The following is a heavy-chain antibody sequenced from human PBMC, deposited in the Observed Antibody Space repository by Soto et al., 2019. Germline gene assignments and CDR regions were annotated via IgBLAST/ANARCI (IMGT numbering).Heavy chain of an antibody. CDR2: IYYSGST. Sequence: SETLSLTCTVSGGSISSGDYYWSWIRQPPGKGLEWIGYIYYSGSTYYNPSLKSRVTISVDTSKNQFSLKLSSVTAADTAVYYCARIRAARNPDYFDYWGQGSLVTVSS. D-gene: IGHD6-13*01. CDR3: ARIRAARNPDYFDY. V-gene: IGHV4-30-4*01. J-gene: IGHJ4*02. CDR1: GGSISSGDYY.